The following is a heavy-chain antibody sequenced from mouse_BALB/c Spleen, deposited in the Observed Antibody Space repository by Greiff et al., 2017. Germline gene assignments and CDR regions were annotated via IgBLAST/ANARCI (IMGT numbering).Heavy chain of an antibody. CDR2: IWGDGST. Sequence: VQRVESGPGLVAPSQSLSITCTVSGFSLPGYGVNWVRQPPGKGLEWLGMIWGDGSTDYNSALKSRLSISKDNSKSQVFLKMNSLQTDDTARYYCARDPDSGMDYWGQGTSVTVSS. J-gene: IGHJ4*01. CDR1: GFSLPGYG. D-gene: IGHD3-1*01. CDR3: ARDPDSGMDY. V-gene: IGHV2-6-7*01.